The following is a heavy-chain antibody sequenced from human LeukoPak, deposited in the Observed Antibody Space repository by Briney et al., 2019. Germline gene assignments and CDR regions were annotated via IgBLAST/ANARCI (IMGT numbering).Heavy chain of an antibody. D-gene: IGHD6-6*01. CDR2: IYAGGDT. CDR1: RIAVSNNY. V-gene: IGHV3-53*05. Sequence: GESLRLSCAASRIAVSNNYMSWVRQAPGKGLEFVSVIYAGGDTFYADSVKGRFTISRDSSKNTLYLQMNSLRAEDTAVYYCARPPQYSSSSAPGAFDIWGQGTMVTVSS. J-gene: IGHJ3*02. CDR3: ARPPQYSSSSAPGAFDI.